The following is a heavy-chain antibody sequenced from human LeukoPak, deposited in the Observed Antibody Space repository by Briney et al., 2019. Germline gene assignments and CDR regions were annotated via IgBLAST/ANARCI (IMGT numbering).Heavy chain of an antibody. Sequence: GGSLRLSCAASGFMFSSYWMSWVRQAPGKGLEWVADIKEDGSEKSYVDSVKGRFTISRDNAKNSLYVQMNGLRVEDTAVYYCARDYYGYHDYWGQGTLVTVSS. CDR2: IKEDGSEK. D-gene: IGHD3-22*01. CDR3: ARDYYGYHDY. J-gene: IGHJ4*02. V-gene: IGHV3-7*01. CDR1: GFMFSSYW.